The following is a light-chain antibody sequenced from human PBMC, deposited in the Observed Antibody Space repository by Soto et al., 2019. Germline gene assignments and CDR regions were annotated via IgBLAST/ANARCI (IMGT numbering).Light chain of an antibody. V-gene: IGKV3-15*01. Sequence: EILMTQSPPTLSLSPGERATLSCRASQTISTNLAWYPQKTGQAPRLLIYDTSTWAIGIPVRFSGSGSGTEFTLTISSLQSEDFAVYYCQQYKNWPPFMYTFGQGTTVESK. CDR1: QTISTN. J-gene: IGKJ2*01. CDR2: DTS. CDR3: QQYKNWPPFMYT.